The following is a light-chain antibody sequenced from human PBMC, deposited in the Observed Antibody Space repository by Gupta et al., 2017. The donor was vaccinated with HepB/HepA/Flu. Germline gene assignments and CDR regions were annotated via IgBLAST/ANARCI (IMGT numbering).Light chain of an antibody. Sequence: QTVVTQEPSLTVSPGGTVTLTCASSTGAVTSGYYPNWFQQKPGQAPRALIYSIGNKHSWTPARFSGSLLGGKAALTLSGVQPEDEADYYCLLYYGGPWVFGGGTKLTVL. CDR2: SIG. V-gene: IGLV7-43*01. CDR3: LLYYGGPWV. J-gene: IGLJ3*02. CDR1: TGAVTSGYY.